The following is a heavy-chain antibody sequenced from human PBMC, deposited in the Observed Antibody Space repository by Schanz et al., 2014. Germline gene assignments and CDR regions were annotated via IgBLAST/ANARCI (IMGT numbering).Heavy chain of an antibody. J-gene: IGHJ4*02. V-gene: IGHV3-30*18. CDR1: GFNFANHA. Sequence: QVQLVESGGGVVQPERSLRLSCAASGFNFANHAIHWVRQGQGNGLQWVAVISSDGSKKLYADSVKARFNISRDNSKNSVSLQMDSLRPEDTAVYFCAKDLHSNSGNYYSYYFDSWGPGALVTVSS. CDR2: ISSDGSKK. D-gene: IGHD3-10*01. CDR3: AKDLHSNSGNYYSYYFDS.